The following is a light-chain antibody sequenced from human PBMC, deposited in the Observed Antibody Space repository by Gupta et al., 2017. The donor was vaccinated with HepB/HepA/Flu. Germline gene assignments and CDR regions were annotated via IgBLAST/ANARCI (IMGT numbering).Light chain of an antibody. CDR3: AAWDDSLNGPV. CDR1: SSNTGSNT. CDR2: RND. Sequence: QSVLTQPPSASGTPGHGVPISCSGSSSNTGSNTVNWYQQLPGTAPKLRIYRNDQRPSGVPDRFSGSKSGTSASLAISGLQSEDEADYDCAAWDDSLNGPVFGGGTKVTVL. V-gene: IGLV1-44*01. J-gene: IGLJ3*02.